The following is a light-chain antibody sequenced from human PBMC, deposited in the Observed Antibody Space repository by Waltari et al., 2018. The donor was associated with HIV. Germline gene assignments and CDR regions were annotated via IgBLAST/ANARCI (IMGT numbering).Light chain of an antibody. CDR3: QQRSSWPMT. CDR2: DTS. J-gene: IGKJ5*01. V-gene: IGKV3-11*01. CDR1: QSVSSF. Sequence: EIVLTQSPATLSLSPGERATLSCRASQSVSSFLAWYQQKPGQAPRLLIYDTSKRATGIPARFSGSGSEAGGTLTISSLEPEDFAVYYCQQRSSWPMTFGQGTRLEIK.